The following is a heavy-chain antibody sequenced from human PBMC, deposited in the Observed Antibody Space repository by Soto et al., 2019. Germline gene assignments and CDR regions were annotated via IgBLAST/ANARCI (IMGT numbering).Heavy chain of an antibody. D-gene: IGHD1-26*01. CDR3: ARNPVSGSYAYYYGMDV. CDR1: GGTFSSYA. CDR2: IIPIFGTA. Sequence: QVQLVQSGAEVKKPGSSVKVSCKASGGTFSSYAISWVRQAPGQGLEWMGGIIPIFGTANYAQKLQGRVTIPADDSTSTAYMALSSLRSEDTAVYYCARNPVSGSYAYYYGMDVWGQGTTVTVSS. J-gene: IGHJ6*02. V-gene: IGHV1-69*12.